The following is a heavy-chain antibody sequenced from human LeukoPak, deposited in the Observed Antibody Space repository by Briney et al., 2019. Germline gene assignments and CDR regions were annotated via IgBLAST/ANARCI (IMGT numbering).Heavy chain of an antibody. J-gene: IGHJ6*02. CDR3: AREYGPSTVTRKAYYYGMDV. D-gene: IGHD4-17*01. Sequence: GGSLRLSCAASGITFSSYTMNWVRQAPGKGLERVSSISSSSSYMYYADSVKGRFTISRDNAKNSLYLQMNSLRAEDTAVYYCAREYGPSTVTRKAYYYGMDVWGQGATVTVSS. CDR1: GITFSSYT. V-gene: IGHV3-21*01. CDR2: ISSSSSYM.